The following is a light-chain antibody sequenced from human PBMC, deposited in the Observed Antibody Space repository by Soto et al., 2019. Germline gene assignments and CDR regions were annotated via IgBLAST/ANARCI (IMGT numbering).Light chain of an antibody. V-gene: IGLV2-11*01. Sequence: QSVLTQPRSVSGSPGQSVTISCTGTSSDVGGYNYVSRYQQHPGKAPKLMIYDVSKRPSGVPDRFSGSKSGNTASLTISGLQAEDEADYYCCSYAGSYTFSVFGTGTKVTVL. J-gene: IGLJ1*01. CDR1: SSDVGGYNY. CDR3: CSYAGSYTFSV. CDR2: DVS.